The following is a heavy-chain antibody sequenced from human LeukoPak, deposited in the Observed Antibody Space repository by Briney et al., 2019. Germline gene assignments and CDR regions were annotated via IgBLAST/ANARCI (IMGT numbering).Heavy chain of an antibody. CDR3: AKDTSMIVVVRHFDY. CDR2: ISGSGGST. J-gene: IGHJ4*02. CDR1: GFTFSSYA. Sequence: GGSLRLSCAASGFTFSSYAMSWVRQAPGKGLEWVSAISGSGGSTYYADSVKGRFTISRDNSKNTLYLQMNSLRAEDTAVYYCAKDTSMIVVVRHFDYWGQGTLVTVSS. V-gene: IGHV3-23*01. D-gene: IGHD3-22*01.